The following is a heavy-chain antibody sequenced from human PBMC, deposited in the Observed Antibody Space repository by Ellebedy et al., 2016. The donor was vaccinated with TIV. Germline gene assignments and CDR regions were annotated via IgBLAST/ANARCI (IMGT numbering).Heavy chain of an antibody. CDR1: GYSFSTYW. D-gene: IGHD3-10*01. CDR2: IYPADSDT. CDR3: ARQYFGSGRRFDY. J-gene: IGHJ4*02. Sequence: GESLKISCKGSGYSFSTYWIGWVRQMPGKGLEWMGIIYPADSDTTYSPSFQGQVTISVDESISTTYLQWSSLKASDTATYYCARQYFGSGRRFDYWGQGTLVTVSS. V-gene: IGHV5-51*01.